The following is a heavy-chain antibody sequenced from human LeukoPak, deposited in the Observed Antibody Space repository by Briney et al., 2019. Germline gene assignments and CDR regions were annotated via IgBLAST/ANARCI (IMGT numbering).Heavy chain of an antibody. J-gene: IGHJ4*02. CDR2: IYYSGST. V-gene: IGHV4-39*07. D-gene: IGHD4-23*01. CDR3: ARRPARWSRFDY. CDR1: GGSITSSSYY. Sequence: SETLSLTCTVSGGSITSSSYYWGWIRQPPGKGLEWIGNIYYSGSTNYNPSLKNRVTISVDTSKNQFSLRLSSVTAADTAVYYCARRPARWSRFDYWGQGTLVTVSS.